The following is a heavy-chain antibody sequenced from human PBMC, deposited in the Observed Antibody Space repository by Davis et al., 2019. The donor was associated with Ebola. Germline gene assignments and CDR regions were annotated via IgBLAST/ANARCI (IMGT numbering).Heavy chain of an antibody. CDR1: AYTFIGNY. CDR2: ISAYNGNT. D-gene: IGHD2-2*01. J-gene: IGHJ3*02. CDR3: ARGRRYCSSDSCYPDAFDI. Sequence: ASAMVSSNASAYTFIGNYMHWVRQAPGQGLEWMGWISAYNGNTNYAQKLQGRVTMTTDTSTSTAYMELSSLRSEDTAVYYCARGRRYCSSDSCYPDAFDIWGQGTMVTVSS. V-gene: IGHV1-18*04.